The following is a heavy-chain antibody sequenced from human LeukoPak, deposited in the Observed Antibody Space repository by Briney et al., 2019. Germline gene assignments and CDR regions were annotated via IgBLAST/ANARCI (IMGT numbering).Heavy chain of an antibody. J-gene: IGHJ6*03. Sequence: PSETLSLTCAVYGGSFSGYYWSWIRQPPGKGLEWIGEINHSGSTNYNPSLKSRVTISVDTSKNQFSLKLSSVTAADTAVYYCARMVGFIAVAVYYMDVWGKGTTVTISS. V-gene: IGHV4-34*01. CDR1: GGSFSGYY. CDR3: ARMVGFIAVAVYYMDV. CDR2: INHSGST. D-gene: IGHD6-19*01.